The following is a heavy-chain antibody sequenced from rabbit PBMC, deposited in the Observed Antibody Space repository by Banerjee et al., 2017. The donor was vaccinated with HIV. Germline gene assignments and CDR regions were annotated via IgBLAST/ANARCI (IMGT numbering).Heavy chain of an antibody. CDR2: IYAGSSGTT. V-gene: IGHV1S40*01. J-gene: IGHJ3*01. D-gene: IGHD2-1*01. CDR3: ARGISTMTMGAFDF. CDR1: GFSFNNSFY. Sequence: QSLEESGGDLVKPGASLTLTCTASGFSFNNSFYMCWVRQAPGKGLEWIACIYAGSSGTTYYATWAKGRFTISKTSSTTVTLQMNSLTAADTATYFCARGISTMTMGAFDFWGQGTLVTVS.